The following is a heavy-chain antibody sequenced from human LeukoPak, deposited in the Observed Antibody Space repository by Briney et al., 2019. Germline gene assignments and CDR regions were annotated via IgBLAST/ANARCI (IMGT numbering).Heavy chain of an antibody. J-gene: IGHJ4*02. Sequence: SGPTLVNPTQTLTLTCTFSGFSLNTRGVGLGWFRQPPGRALEWLSLIYLDDDRRYSPSLKSRLTITKDTSKNQVVLTMTNMDPVDTATYFCAHRKNYYDSSVFDNWGQGTLVTVSS. CDR1: GFSLNTRGVG. CDR3: AHRKNYYDSSVFDN. CDR2: IYLDDDR. V-gene: IGHV2-5*02. D-gene: IGHD3-22*01.